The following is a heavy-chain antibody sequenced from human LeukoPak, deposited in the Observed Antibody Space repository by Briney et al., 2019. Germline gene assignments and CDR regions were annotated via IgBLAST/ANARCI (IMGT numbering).Heavy chain of an antibody. J-gene: IGHJ4*02. V-gene: IGHV3-30*04. D-gene: IGHD6-13*01. CDR3: TKDRRGPAAGTWYFDS. CDR1: GFTFSSYA. CDR2: ISYDGSNK. Sequence: GGSLRLSCAASGFTFSSYAMHWVRQAPGKGLEWVAVISYDGSNKYCADSVKGRFTISRDNSKNTLYLQLNSLRAGDTAIYYCTKDRRGPAAGTWYFDSWGQGTLVTVSS.